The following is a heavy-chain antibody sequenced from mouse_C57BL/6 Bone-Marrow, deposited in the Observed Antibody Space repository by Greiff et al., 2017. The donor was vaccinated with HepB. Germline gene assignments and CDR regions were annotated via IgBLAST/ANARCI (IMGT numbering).Heavy chain of an antibody. Sequence: VQLQQPGAELVKPGASVKLSCKASGYTFTSYWMHWVKQRPGQGLEWIGMIHPNSGSTNYNEKFKSKATLTVDKSSSTAYMQLSSLTSEDSAVYYCARSGLFWYFDVWGTGTTVTVSS. CDR3: ARSGLFWYFDV. D-gene: IGHD3-1*01. CDR1: GYTFTSYW. V-gene: IGHV1-64*01. CDR2: IHPNSGST. J-gene: IGHJ1*03.